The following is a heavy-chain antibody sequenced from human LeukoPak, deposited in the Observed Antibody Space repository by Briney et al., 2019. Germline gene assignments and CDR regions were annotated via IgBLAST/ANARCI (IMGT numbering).Heavy chain of an antibody. CDR1: GFTFSTYA. V-gene: IGHV3-23*01. J-gene: IGHJ4*02. CDR3: AKYCSGGNCYSGLY. D-gene: IGHD2-15*01. CDR2: FRSSGGST. Sequence: GGSLRLSCAASGFTFSTYAMTWVRQAPGKGLEWVSTFRSSGGSTYYADSVKGRFTISRDSSKNTLFLQMNSLRAEDTAVYYCAKYCSGGNCYSGLYWGQGTLVTVSS.